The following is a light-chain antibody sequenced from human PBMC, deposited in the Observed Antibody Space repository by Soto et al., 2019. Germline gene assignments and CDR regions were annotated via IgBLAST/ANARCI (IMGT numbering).Light chain of an antibody. CDR2: DVS. CDR1: SSDVGNYNF. V-gene: IGLV2-14*01. CDR3: SSYTRSSTVV. Sequence: QSVLTQPASVSGSPGQSITISCTGASSDVGNYNFVSWYQQHPGKAPKLMIYDVSNRPSGVSNRFSGSKSGNTASLTISGLQAEDEADYYCSSYTRSSTVVFGGGTKLTVL. J-gene: IGLJ2*01.